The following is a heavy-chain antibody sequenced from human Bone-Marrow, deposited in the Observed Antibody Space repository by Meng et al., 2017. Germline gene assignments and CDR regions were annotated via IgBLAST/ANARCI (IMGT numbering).Heavy chain of an antibody. V-gene: IGHV4-59*01. CDR3: ARGWYYDILTGPPPYYYYGMDV. CDR2: IYYSGST. J-gene: IGHJ6*02. CDR1: GGSISSYY. Sequence: SETLSLTCTVSGGSISSYYWSWIRQPPGKGLEWIGYIYYSGSTNHNPSLKSRVTISVDTSKNQFSLKLSSVTAADTAVYYCARGWYYDILTGPPPYYYYGMDVWGQGTTVTVSS. D-gene: IGHD3-9*01.